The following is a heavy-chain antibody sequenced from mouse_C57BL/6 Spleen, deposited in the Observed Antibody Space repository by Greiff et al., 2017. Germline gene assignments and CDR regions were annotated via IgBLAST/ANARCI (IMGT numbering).Heavy chain of an antibody. CDR3: VREGLRRRDFDY. CDR2: IYPGGGYT. V-gene: IGHV1-63*01. Sequence: QVQLQQSGAELVRPGTSVKMSCKASGYTFTNYWIGWAKQRPGHGLEWIGDIYPGGGYTNYNEKFKGKATLTADKYSSTAYMQFSSLTYEDSAIYYCVREGLRRRDFDYWGQGTTLTVSS. CDR1: GYTFTNYW. J-gene: IGHJ2*01. D-gene: IGHD2-4*01.